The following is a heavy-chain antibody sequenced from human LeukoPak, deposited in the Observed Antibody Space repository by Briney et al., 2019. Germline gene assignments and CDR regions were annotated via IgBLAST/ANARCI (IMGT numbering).Heavy chain of an antibody. D-gene: IGHD5-18*01. CDR3: ARGEDVDTAIEY. CDR1: GGSISSYY. CDR2: IYYSGST. V-gene: IGHV4-59*01. Sequence: SETLSLTCTVSGGSISSYYWSWIRQPPGEGLEWIGYIYYSGSTNYNPSLKSRVTISVDTSKNQFSLKLSSVTAADTAVYYCARGEDVDTAIEYWGQGTLVTVSS. J-gene: IGHJ4*02.